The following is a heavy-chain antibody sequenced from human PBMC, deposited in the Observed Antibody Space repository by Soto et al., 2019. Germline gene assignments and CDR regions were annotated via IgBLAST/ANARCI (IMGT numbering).Heavy chain of an antibody. J-gene: IGHJ4*02. CDR1: GFTFSSYG. Sequence: QVQLVESGGGVVQPGRSLRLSCAASGFTFSSYGMHWVRQAPGKGLEWVAVISYDGSNKYYADSAKGRFTISRDNSKNTLYLQMNSLRAEDTAVYYCANDPAIWGQGTLFTVSS. CDR3: ANDPAI. CDR2: ISYDGSNK. V-gene: IGHV3-30*18. D-gene: IGHD2-2*01.